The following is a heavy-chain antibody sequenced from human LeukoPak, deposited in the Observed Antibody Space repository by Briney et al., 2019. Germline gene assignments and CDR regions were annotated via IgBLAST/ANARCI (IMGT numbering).Heavy chain of an antibody. V-gene: IGHV1-18*01. Sequence: ASVKVSCKASGYTFTSYGISWVRQAPGQGLEWMGWISAYNGNTNYAQKLQGRVTVTTDTSTSTAYMELRSLRSDDTAVYYCARNYYDSSGSTFDYWGQGTLVTVSS. CDR1: GYTFTSYG. CDR2: ISAYNGNT. D-gene: IGHD3-22*01. CDR3: ARNYYDSSGSTFDY. J-gene: IGHJ4*02.